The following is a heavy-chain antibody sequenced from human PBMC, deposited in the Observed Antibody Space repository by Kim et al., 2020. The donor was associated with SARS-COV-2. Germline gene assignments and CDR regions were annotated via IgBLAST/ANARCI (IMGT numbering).Heavy chain of an antibody. CDR3: ARDISVTTFDY. J-gene: IGHJ4*02. V-gene: IGHV3-30*01. D-gene: IGHD4-4*01. Sequence: YYADSVKGRFTISRDNYKSTLYLQINSLRAEDTAVYYCARDISVTTFDYWGQGTLVTVST.